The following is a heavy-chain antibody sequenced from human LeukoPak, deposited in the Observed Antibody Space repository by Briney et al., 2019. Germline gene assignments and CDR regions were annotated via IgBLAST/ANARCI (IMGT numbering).Heavy chain of an antibody. V-gene: IGHV3-21*01. D-gene: IGHD2-15*01. Sequence: GGSLRLSCAASGFTVSDIYMSWVRQAPGKGLEWVSSISSSSSYIYYADSVKGRFTISRDNAKNSLYLQMNSLRAEDTAVYYCARDKFGCSGGSCYPTLGYWGQGTLVTVSS. CDR2: ISSSSSYI. CDR3: ARDKFGCSGGSCYPTLGY. CDR1: GFTVSDIY. J-gene: IGHJ4*02.